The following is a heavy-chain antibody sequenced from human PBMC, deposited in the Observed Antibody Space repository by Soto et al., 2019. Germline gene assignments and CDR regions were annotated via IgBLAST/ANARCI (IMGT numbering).Heavy chain of an antibody. J-gene: IGHJ4*02. D-gene: IGHD3-22*01. Sequence: GGSLRLSCAASGFTFSSYAMSWVRQAPGKGLEWVSAISGSGGSTYYADSVKGRFTISRDNSKNTLYLQMNSLRAEDMAVYYCAKDQRKLYYYDSSGYYPPYWGQGTLVTVSS. CDR2: ISGSGGST. V-gene: IGHV3-23*01. CDR1: GFTFSSYA. CDR3: AKDQRKLYYYDSSGYYPPY.